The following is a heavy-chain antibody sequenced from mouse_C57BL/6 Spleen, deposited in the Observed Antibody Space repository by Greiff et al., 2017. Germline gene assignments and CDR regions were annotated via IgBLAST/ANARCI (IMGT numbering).Heavy chain of an antibody. Sequence: QVPLQQSGAELMKPGASVKLSCKATGYTFPGYWIEWVKQRPGHGLEWIGEVLPGSGSTNNNEKFKGKATFTAYTSSNSAYMQLSSLTTEDSAIYYCARGDYGSSLNYFDYGGQGTTRTVSS. CDR3: ARGDYGSSLNYFDY. D-gene: IGHD1-1*01. J-gene: IGHJ2*01. CDR2: VLPGSGST. CDR1: GYTFPGYW. V-gene: IGHV1-9*01.